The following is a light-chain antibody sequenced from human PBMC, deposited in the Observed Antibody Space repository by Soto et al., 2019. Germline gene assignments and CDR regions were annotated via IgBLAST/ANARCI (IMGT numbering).Light chain of an antibody. J-gene: IGKJ4*01. Sequence: EIVMTQSPATLSVSPGERATLSCRASQSVSSNLAWYQQKPGQAPRLLIYGASTRATGIPARFSGSGSGTTFPLTNSSLQSEDFAVYYCQQYNNWPLLTFGGGTKVEIK. V-gene: IGKV3-15*01. CDR1: QSVSSN. CDR2: GAS. CDR3: QQYNNWPLLT.